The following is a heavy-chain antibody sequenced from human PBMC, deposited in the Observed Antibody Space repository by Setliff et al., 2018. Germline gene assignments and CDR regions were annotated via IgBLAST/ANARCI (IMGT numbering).Heavy chain of an antibody. Sequence: SETLSLTCTVSGGSISSYYWSWIRQPSGKGLEWIGYIYTSGSTNYNPSLKSRVTISVDTSKNQFSLKLNSVTATDTALYYCARRTFGSSVFVEYFEHWGQGTLVTVSS. CDR3: ARRTFGSSVFVEYFEH. V-gene: IGHV4-4*08. D-gene: IGHD3-16*01. CDR2: IYTSGST. J-gene: IGHJ1*01. CDR1: GGSISSYY.